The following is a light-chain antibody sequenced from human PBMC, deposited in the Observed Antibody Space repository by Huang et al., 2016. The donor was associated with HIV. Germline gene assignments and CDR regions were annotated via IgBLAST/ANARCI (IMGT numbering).Light chain of an antibody. J-gene: IGKJ4*02. CDR1: QNVRNN. CDR2: DTY. Sequence: EIKMTQSPATLSVSPGGRVTLSCRASQNVRNNLAWYQQKTGQAPRLLIYDTYPRASGIPARFSGSGSGTEFTLTISGRQSEDFAIYYCQQYDKWPPGLTFGGGTKVEI. V-gene: IGKV3D-15*01. CDR3: QQYDKWPPGLT.